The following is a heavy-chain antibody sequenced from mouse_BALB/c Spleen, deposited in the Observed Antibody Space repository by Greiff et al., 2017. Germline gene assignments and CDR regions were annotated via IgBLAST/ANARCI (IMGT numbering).Heavy chain of an antibody. D-gene: IGHD1-1*01. Sequence: EVQRVESGGGLVQPGGSRKLSCAASGFTFSSFGMHWVRQAPEKGLEWVAYISSGSSTIYYADTVKGRFTISRDNPKNTLFLQMTSLRSEDTAMYYCARDYGSSYWYFDVWGAGTTVTVAS. CDR2: ISSGSSTI. CDR1: GFTFSSFG. CDR3: ARDYGSSYWYFDV. J-gene: IGHJ1*01. V-gene: IGHV5-17*02.